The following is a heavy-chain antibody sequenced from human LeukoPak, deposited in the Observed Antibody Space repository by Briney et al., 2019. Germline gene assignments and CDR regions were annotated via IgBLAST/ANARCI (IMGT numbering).Heavy chain of an antibody. V-gene: IGHV4-39*01. CDR1: GGSISSSSYS. D-gene: IGHD3-22*01. CDR3: ARRGTYYYDSSGYFDY. J-gene: IGHJ4*02. CDR2: IYYSGST. Sequence: PSETLSLTCTVSGGSISSSSYSWGWIRQPPGKGLEWIGSIYYSGSTYYNPSLKSRVTISVDTSKNQFSLKLSSVTAADTAVYYCARRGTYYYDSSGYFDYWGQGTLVTVYS.